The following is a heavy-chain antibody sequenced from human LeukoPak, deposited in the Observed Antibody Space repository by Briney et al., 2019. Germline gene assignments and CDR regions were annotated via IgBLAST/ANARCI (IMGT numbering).Heavy chain of an antibody. CDR3: AKAPRFGDHAAEYFYYYMDA. CDR2: IPSNGGST. J-gene: IGHJ6*03. D-gene: IGHD3-16*01. Sequence: EGTLRLSCAASGCTFSSYAMSWVRQAPAQGQEWVSSIPSNGGSTYYADPAKGRCTTSRDNSKNTLYVQMTSLRVDDTAVYYCAKAPRFGDHAAEYFYYYMDAWGKGTTVTASS. CDR1: GCTFSSYA. V-gene: IGHV3-23*01.